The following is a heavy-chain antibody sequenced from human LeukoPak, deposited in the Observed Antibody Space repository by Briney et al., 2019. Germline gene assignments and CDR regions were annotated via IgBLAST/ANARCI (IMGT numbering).Heavy chain of an antibody. V-gene: IGHV4-30-2*01. D-gene: IGHD7-27*01. J-gene: IGHJ4*02. CDR3: ARFSPRAMGNYLDF. CDR2: IYPRGST. CDR1: GGSISSGSYS. Sequence: SETLSLTCAVSGGSISSGSYSWSWIRQPPGKGLEWIGYIYPRGSTYYNPSLKSRVILSLDKSANQFSLNLSSVTAADTAVYYCARFSPRAMGNYLDFWGQRTLVTVSS.